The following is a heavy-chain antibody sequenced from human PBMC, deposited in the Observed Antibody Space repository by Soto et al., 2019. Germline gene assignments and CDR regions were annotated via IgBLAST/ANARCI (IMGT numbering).Heavy chain of an antibody. V-gene: IGHV4-34*01. CDR1: GGSFSGYY. J-gene: IGHJ6*02. Sequence: PSETLSLTCAVYGGSFSGYYWSWIRQPPGKGLEWIGEINHSGSTNYNPSLKSRVTISVDTSKNQFSLKLSSVTAADTAVYYCARGEIVLMVYAIRSGNGMDVWGQGTTVTVSS. CDR2: INHSGST. D-gene: IGHD2-8*01. CDR3: ARGEIVLMVYAIRSGNGMDV.